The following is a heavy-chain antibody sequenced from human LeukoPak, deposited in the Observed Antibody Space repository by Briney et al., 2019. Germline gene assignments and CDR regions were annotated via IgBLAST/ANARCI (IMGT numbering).Heavy chain of an antibody. J-gene: IGHJ4*02. D-gene: IGHD6-19*01. V-gene: IGHV3-15*01. CDR2: SKSKTYGETI. CDR1: GLSFSNVW. Sequence: PGGSLSLSCTAVGLSFSNVWMSWVRQAPAKGQERVAHSKSKTYGETIYYAALAKGRFTILRDDSKDTLYLQMNSLKSDGTAVYYCTTDVLNFRLSSGGSPDHFDYWGQGTLVTVSS. CDR3: TTDVLNFRLSSGGSPDHFDY.